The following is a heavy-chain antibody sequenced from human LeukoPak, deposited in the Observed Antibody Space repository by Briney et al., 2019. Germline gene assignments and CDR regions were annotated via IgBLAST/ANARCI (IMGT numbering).Heavy chain of an antibody. CDR3: VRDSDHAPDY. J-gene: IGHJ4*02. D-gene: IGHD3-10*01. Sequence: ASVKVSCKPSGYIFTNYGVSWVRQAPGQGLEWMGWINVYNGHTIYAQEFQGRVTLTTDTSTSTAHMDLRSLRSDDTAVYYCVRDSDHAPDYWGQGTPVTVSS. CDR2: INVYNGHT. V-gene: IGHV1-18*01. CDR1: GYIFTNYG.